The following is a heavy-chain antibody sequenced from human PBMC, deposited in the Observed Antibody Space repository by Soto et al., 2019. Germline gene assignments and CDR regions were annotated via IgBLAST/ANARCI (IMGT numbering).Heavy chain of an antibody. CDR3: ARERITIFGVVTEPYYYYMDV. Sequence: GGSLRLSCAASGFTVSSNYMSWVRQAPGKGLEWVSVIYSGGSTYYADSEKGRFTTSRDNSKNTLYLQMNSLRAEDTAVYYCARERITIFGVVTEPYYYYMDVWGKGTTVTVSS. J-gene: IGHJ6*03. D-gene: IGHD3-3*01. CDR1: GFTVSSNY. V-gene: IGHV3-66*01. CDR2: IYSGGST.